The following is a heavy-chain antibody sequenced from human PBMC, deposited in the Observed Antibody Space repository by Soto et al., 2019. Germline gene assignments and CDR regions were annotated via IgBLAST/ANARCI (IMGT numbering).Heavy chain of an antibody. CDR1: GASISGGTYF. Sequence: SETLSLTCTVSGASISGGTYFWTWIRQAPGKGLEWVGHIYYTGSTNYNPALNDRVTISVDTSKNHFSLQLTSVAAADTAVYYCARGAGFSYASTWFDIWGQGTLVTVSS. CDR3: ARGAGFSYASTWFDI. J-gene: IGHJ5*02. D-gene: IGHD5-18*01. CDR2: IYYTGST. V-gene: IGHV4-61*03.